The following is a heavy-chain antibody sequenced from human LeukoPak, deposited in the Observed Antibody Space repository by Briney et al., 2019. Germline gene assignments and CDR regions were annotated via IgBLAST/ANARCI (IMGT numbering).Heavy chain of an antibody. CDR1: GYTFTAYH. CDR3: ARAVIRGIHFDS. J-gene: IGHJ4*02. V-gene: IGHV1-2*06. D-gene: IGHD3-10*01. Sequence: ASVKVSCKASGYTFTAYHIHWVRQAPGQGLEWMGRINPDIDVANYAEKFQGRVTMTRDTSISTAYMDLGSLTSDDTAVYYCARAVIRGIHFDSWGQGTLVTVSS. CDR2: INPDIDVA.